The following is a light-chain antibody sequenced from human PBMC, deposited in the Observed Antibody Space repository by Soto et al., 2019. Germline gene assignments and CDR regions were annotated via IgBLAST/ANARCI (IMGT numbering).Light chain of an antibody. Sequence: QSALTQPASASGSPGQSITISCTGTSSDVGGYNYVSWYQQHPGKAPKLIIYDVSVRPSGVSNRFSGSKSGNTASLTISGLQAEDEADYYCSSYAGSSTLYVFGIGTKVTVL. V-gene: IGLV2-14*01. CDR1: SSDVGGYNY. CDR2: DVS. CDR3: SSYAGSSTLYV. J-gene: IGLJ1*01.